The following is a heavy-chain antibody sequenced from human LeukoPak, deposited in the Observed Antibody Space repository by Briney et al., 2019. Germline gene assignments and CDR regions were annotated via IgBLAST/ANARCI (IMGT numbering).Heavy chain of an antibody. Sequence: GGSLRLSCAASVFTFSSYSMNWVRQAPGKGLEWVSSISSSSSYIYYADSVKGRFTISRDNAKNSLYLQMNSLRAEDTAVYYCARDLSGNFDYWGQGTLVTVSS. D-gene: IGHD2/OR15-2a*01. CDR1: VFTFSSYS. CDR3: ARDLSGNFDY. V-gene: IGHV3-21*01. J-gene: IGHJ4*02. CDR2: ISSSSSYI.